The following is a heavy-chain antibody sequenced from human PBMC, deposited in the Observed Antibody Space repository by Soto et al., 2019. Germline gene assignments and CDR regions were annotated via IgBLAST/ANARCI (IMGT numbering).Heavy chain of an antibody. V-gene: IGHV3-15*07. Sequence: GGSLRLSCAASGFTFSNAWMNWVRQAPGKGLEWVDRIKSKTDGGTTDYAAPVKGRFTISRDDSKNTLYLQMNSLKTEDTAVYYCTTDRHVLLWFGELLPHYWGQGTLVTVSS. CDR2: IKSKTDGGTT. J-gene: IGHJ4*02. D-gene: IGHD3-10*01. CDR3: TTDRHVLLWFGELLPHY. CDR1: GFTFSNAW.